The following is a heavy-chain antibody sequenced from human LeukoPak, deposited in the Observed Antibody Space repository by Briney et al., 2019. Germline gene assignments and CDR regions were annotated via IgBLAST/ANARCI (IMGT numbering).Heavy chain of an antibody. Sequence: SATLSLTCTVPGGSISSSSYYWGWIRQPPGKGLEWIGSIYYSGSTYYNPSLKSRVTISVDTSKNQFSLKLSSVTAADTAVYYCARRQYDSSGYYYTLFDYWGQGTLVTVSS. J-gene: IGHJ4*02. V-gene: IGHV4-39*01. CDR2: IYYSGST. D-gene: IGHD3-22*01. CDR1: GGSISSSSYY. CDR3: ARRQYDSSGYYYTLFDY.